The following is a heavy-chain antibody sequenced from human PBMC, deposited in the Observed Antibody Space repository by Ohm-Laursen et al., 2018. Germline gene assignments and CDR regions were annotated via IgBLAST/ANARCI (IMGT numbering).Heavy chain of an antibody. Sequence: GASVKVSCKASGYTFTGYYMHWVRQAPGQGLEWMGRINPNSGGTNYAQKFQGRVTMTRDTSISTAYMELSRLRSDDTAVYYCARDHVDGKDAFDIWGQGTMVTVSS. CDR1: GYTFTGYY. D-gene: IGHD1-14*01. CDR2: INPNSGGT. J-gene: IGHJ3*02. CDR3: ARDHVDGKDAFDI. V-gene: IGHV1-2*06.